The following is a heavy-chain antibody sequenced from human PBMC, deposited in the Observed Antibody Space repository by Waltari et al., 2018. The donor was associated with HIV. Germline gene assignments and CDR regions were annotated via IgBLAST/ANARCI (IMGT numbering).Heavy chain of an antibody. J-gene: IGHJ4*02. CDR2: ISRASYHL. CDR3: VRDRTSVTTGDFDS. Sequence: EVRLVESGGGLVKPGGSLPLYCTASGFNFNLFPRAWVRLAPGKGLECVSSISRASYHLDYSDAVKGRFTVSRDNAKNSLLLHLSTLSAEDTALYYCVRDRTSVTTGDFDSWGQGVPVIVSS. V-gene: IGHV3-21*02. CDR1: GFNFNLFP. D-gene: IGHD1-1*01.